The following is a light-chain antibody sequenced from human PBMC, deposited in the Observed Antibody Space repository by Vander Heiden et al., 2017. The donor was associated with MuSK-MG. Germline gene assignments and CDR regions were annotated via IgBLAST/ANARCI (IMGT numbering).Light chain of an antibody. Sequence: ALTQPASVSGSPGLSITISCTGTSTDVGSYNRVFWYQQPPRKGPNTMIYEVSKRPSGVSNRFSGSKSGNTASLTISGHQAEDGADYYSCSHAAGRTWVFGGGTKLTVL. CDR1: STDVGSYNR. J-gene: IGLJ2*01. CDR2: EVS. V-gene: IGLV2-23*02. CDR3: CSHAAGRTWV.